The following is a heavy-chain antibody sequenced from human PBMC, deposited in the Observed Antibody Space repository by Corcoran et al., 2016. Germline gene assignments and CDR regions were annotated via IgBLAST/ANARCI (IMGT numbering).Heavy chain of an antibody. V-gene: IGHV1-2*02. CDR1: GYTFTGYY. CDR3: AREADLIY. CDR2: NNPKNGVT. J-gene: IGHJ4*02. Sequence: QVQLVQSGAEVKKPGASVKVSCKASGYTFTGYYMHWVRQAPGQGLEWVGWNNPKNGVTNYAQKFQGRITMTRDTSISAAYMELSSLISDDTAIYDCAREADLIYWGQGTLVTVYS.